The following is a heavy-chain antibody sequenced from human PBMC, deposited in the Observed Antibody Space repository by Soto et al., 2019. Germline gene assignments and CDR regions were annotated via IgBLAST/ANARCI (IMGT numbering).Heavy chain of an antibody. CDR3: ARDKSITGASQYGMDV. D-gene: IGHD1-20*01. CDR2: IWYDGSHK. CDR1: GFTFSSSG. J-gene: IGHJ6*02. Sequence: VGSLRLSCAASGFTFSSSGMHWVRQAPGKGLEWVALIWYDGSHKYYVDSMKGRFSISRDNPKNTLYLQMNSLRAEDTAVYYCARDKSITGASQYGMDVWGQGTTVTVSS. V-gene: IGHV3-33*01.